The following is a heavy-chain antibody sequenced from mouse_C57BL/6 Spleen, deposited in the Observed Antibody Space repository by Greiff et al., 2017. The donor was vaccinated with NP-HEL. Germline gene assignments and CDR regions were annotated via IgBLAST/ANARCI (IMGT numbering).Heavy chain of an antibody. CDR3: ARDGVYDGYYYAMDY. CDR1: GFTFSDYY. V-gene: IGHV5-16*01. Sequence: EVQLVESEGGLVQPGSSMKLSCTASGFTFSDYYMAWVRQVPEKGLEWVANINYDGSSTYYLDSLKSRFIISRDNAKNILYLQMSSLKSEDTATYYCARDGVYDGYYYAMDYWGQGTSVTVSS. J-gene: IGHJ4*01. CDR2: INYDGSST. D-gene: IGHD2-12*01.